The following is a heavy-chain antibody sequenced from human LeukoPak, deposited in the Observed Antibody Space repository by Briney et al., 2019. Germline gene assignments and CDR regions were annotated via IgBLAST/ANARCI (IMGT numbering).Heavy chain of an antibody. CDR1: GFTFSSYS. Sequence: GGSLRLSCAASGFTFSSYSMNWVRQAPGKGLEWVSSISSSSNYIYYADSLKGRFTISRGNAKLSLYLQMNSLRAEDTAVYYCARDLYGDYGMDVWGQGTTVTVSS. D-gene: IGHD4-17*01. J-gene: IGHJ6*02. CDR2: ISSSSNYI. CDR3: ARDLYGDYGMDV. V-gene: IGHV3-21*01.